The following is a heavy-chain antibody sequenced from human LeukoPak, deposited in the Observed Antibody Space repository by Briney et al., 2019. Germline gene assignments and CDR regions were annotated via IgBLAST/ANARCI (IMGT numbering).Heavy chain of an antibody. CDR3: TTDRGDYGSGSYEIYYYYMDV. D-gene: IGHD3-10*01. CDR1: GFTFRNAW. CDR2: IKSKTDDGTT. V-gene: IGHV3-15*01. J-gene: IGHJ6*03. Sequence: GGSLRLSCAASGFTFRNAWMSWVRQAPGKGLEWVGRIKSKTDDGTTDYAAPVKGRFTISRDDSKNTLYLQMNSLKTEDTAVYYWTTDRGDYGSGSYEIYYYYMDVWGKGTTVTVSS.